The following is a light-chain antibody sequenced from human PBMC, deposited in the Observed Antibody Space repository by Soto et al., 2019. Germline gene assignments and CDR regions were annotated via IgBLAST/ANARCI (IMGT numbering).Light chain of an antibody. CDR3: QQYYSTPFT. V-gene: IGKV1-39*01. J-gene: IGKJ4*01. CDR1: QSISSY. CDR2: AAS. Sequence: DIQMTQSPSSLSASVGDRVTITCRASQSISSYLNWYQQKPGKAPKLLIYAASSLPSGVPSRFSSSGSGTDFTLTISSLQAEDFASYCCQQYYSTPFTFGGGTKVEIK.